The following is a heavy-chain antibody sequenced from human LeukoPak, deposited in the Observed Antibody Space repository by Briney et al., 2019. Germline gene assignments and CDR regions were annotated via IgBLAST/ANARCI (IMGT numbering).Heavy chain of an antibody. J-gene: IGHJ6*04. D-gene: IGHD4-11*01. V-gene: IGHV1-46*01. CDR3: ARVHHDYSELDV. CDR2: INPSGGST. CDR1: GYTFTSYY. Sequence: GASVKVSCKASGYTFTSYYMHWVRQAPEQGLEWMGIINPSGGSTSYAQKFQGRVTMTRDMSTSTVYMELSSLRSEDTAVYYCARVHHDYSELDVWGKGTTVTVSS.